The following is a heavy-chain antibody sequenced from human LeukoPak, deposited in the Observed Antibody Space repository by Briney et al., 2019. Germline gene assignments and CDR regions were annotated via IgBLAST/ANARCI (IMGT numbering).Heavy chain of an antibody. CDR2: ISYDGSNK. CDR1: GFTFSSYA. J-gene: IGHJ4*02. D-gene: IGHD6-19*01. CDR3: ASLSVAGTS. V-gene: IGHV3-30-3*01. Sequence: GGSLRLSCAASGFTFSSYAMHWVRQAPGKGLEWVAVISYDGSNKYYADSVKGRFTISRGNSKNTLYLQMNSLRAEDTAVYYCASLSVAGTSWGQGTLVTVSS.